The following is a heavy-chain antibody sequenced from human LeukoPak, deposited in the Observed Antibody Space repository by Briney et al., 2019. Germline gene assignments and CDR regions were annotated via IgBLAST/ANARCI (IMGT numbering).Heavy chain of an antibody. CDR1: GITLSDYG. CDR3: AKDGSDRIAATTYNYYAVDV. V-gene: IGHV3-30*18. Sequence: GGSLRLSCTVSGITLSDYGIHWVRKVPGKGLEWVTFISHDGINKYYVDSVKGRFTISRDTSKNTVYLHVSGLRTEDAGLYYCAKDGSDRIAATTYNYYAVDVWGQGTTVTVSS. J-gene: IGHJ6*02. D-gene: IGHD6-13*01. CDR2: ISHDGINK.